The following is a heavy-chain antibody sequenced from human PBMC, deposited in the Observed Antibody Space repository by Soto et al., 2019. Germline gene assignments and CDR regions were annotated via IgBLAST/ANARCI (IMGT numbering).Heavy chain of an antibody. J-gene: IGHJ4*02. CDR1: GFTFSSYA. V-gene: IGHV3-23*01. Sequence: EVQLLESGGGLVQPGGSLRLSCAASGFTFSSYAMSWVRQAPGKGLEWVSAISGSGGSTYYADSVKGRFTISRDNSKHTLYLQMNSLRAEDTAVYYCAKLRYFDWTPSLLDYWGQGTLVTVSS. D-gene: IGHD3-9*01. CDR3: AKLRYFDWTPSLLDY. CDR2: ISGSGGST.